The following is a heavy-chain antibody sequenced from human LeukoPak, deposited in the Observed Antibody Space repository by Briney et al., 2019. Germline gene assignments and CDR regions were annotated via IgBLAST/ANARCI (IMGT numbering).Heavy chain of an antibody. CDR3: ARGGFQGALDY. CDR1: GYTFIVSF. V-gene: IGHV1-2*02. CDR2: INTNRGVT. Sequence: ASVKVSCKASGYTFIVSFLHWVRQAPGQGLEWMGWINTNRGVTSYAQKFQGRVTLTRDTSISTVYMELNSLTSDDTAVYFCARGGFQGALDYWGQGTRVTVSS. J-gene: IGHJ4*02. D-gene: IGHD5-12*01.